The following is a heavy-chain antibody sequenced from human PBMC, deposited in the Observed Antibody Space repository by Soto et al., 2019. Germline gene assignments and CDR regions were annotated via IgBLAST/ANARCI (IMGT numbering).Heavy chain of an antibody. J-gene: IGHJ4*02. D-gene: IGHD4-4*01. V-gene: IGHV3-23*01. CDR2: ISGSGSTT. CDR1: GLTFTAYG. Sequence: EVQLLESGGGLVQPGGSLRLSCAASGLTFTAYGMSWHPQPPGTGLEWVSAISGSGSTTSYPDSVKGPFTSSRDDSKNILFPQMNSLRAEDTAVYYCVTRSRGLQSSPPRLDSWGQGTLVTVSS. CDR3: VTRSRGLQSSPPRLDS.